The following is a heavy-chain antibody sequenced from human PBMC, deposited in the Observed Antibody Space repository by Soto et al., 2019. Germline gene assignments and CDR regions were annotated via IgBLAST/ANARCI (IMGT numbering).Heavy chain of an antibody. J-gene: IGHJ4*02. D-gene: IGHD6-13*01. CDR2: INPASGST. Sequence: QVQLVQSGAEVKKPGASVKLSCRTSGYTFTHYYIHWVRQAPGQGLEWLAIINPASGSTNYAQDFQGRLTLTMDTSTTTVYMELSGLRAEDTAIFYCARDSAAGDYSGQGTLVTGSS. CDR3: ARDSAAGDY. CDR1: GYTFTHYY. V-gene: IGHV1-46*01.